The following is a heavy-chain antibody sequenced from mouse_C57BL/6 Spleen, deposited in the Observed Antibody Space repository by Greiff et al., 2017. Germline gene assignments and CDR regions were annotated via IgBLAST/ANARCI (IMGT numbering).Heavy chain of an antibody. D-gene: IGHD1-1*01. J-gene: IGHJ1*03. Sequence: QVQLQPHGAELVKPGASVKLSCKASGYTFTGYWMHWVKQRPGQGLEWIGMIHPNSGSTNYNEKFKSKATLTVDKSSSTAYMQLSSLTSEDSAVYYCARPVSLLGVWGTGTTVTVSS. V-gene: IGHV1-64*01. CDR2: IHPNSGST. CDR1: GYTFTGYW. CDR3: ARPVSLLGV.